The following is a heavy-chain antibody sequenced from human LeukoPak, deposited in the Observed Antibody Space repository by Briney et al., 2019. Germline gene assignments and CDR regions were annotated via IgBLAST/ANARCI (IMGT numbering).Heavy chain of an antibody. Sequence: GGSLRLSCAASGFTFSSYSMNWVRQAPGKGLEWVSSISSSSSYIYYADSVKGRFTISRDNAKNSLYLQMNSLRAEDTAVYYCARDSPGYCSGGSCYGLDYGGQGTLVTVSS. CDR3: ARDSPGYCSGGSCYGLDY. D-gene: IGHD2-15*01. CDR1: GFTFSSYS. V-gene: IGHV3-21*01. J-gene: IGHJ4*02. CDR2: ISSSSSYI.